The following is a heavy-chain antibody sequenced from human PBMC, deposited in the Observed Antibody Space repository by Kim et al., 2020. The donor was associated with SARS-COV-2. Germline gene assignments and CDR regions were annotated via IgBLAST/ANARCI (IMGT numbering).Heavy chain of an antibody. CDR3: ARSWGSVTTLDY. V-gene: IGHV4-31*02. D-gene: IGHD4-17*01. J-gene: IGHJ4*02. Sequence: YYHPSLKSRVTSSVDTSKNQFSLKLSSVTAADTAVYYCARSWGSVTTLDYWSQGTLVTVSS.